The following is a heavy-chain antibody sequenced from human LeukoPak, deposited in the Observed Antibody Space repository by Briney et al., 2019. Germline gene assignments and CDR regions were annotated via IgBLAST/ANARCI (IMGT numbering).Heavy chain of an antibody. CDR2: ISGSGGST. CDR1: GFTFSSYA. CDR3: AKDDGGSYYIYYYYMDV. Sequence: GGSLRLSCAASGFTFSSYAMSWVRQAPGKGLEWVSAISGSGGSTYYADSVKGRFTISRDNSRNTLYLQMNSLRAEDTAVYYCAKDDGGSYYIYYYYMDVWGKGTTVTISS. J-gene: IGHJ6*03. D-gene: IGHD1-26*01. V-gene: IGHV3-23*01.